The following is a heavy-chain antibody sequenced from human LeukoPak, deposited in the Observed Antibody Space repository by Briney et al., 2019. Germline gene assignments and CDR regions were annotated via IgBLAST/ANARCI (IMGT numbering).Heavy chain of an antibody. CDR1: GFTFSSYA. CDR2: INHSGST. V-gene: IGHV4-34*01. D-gene: IGHD1-26*01. CDR3: ARRRELLGYVDY. J-gene: IGHJ4*02. Sequence: GSLRLSCAASGFTFSSYAMSWVRQPPGKGLEWIGEINHSGSTNYNPSLKSRVTISVDTSKNQFSLKLSSVTAADTAVYYCARRRELLGYVDYWGQGTLVTVSS.